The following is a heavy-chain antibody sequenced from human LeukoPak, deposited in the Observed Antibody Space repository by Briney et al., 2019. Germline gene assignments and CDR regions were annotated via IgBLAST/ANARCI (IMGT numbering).Heavy chain of an antibody. D-gene: IGHD3-10*01. Sequence: KAGGSLRLSCAAPGFTFSSNSIKWVRQAPGKGLGWVSSISSSSSYIYYADSVKGRFTISRDNAKNSLSLQMNSLRAEDTAVYYCARNYGSGSSVVGYWGQGTLVTVSS. CDR3: ARNYGSGSSVVGY. CDR2: ISSSSSYI. CDR1: GFTFSSNS. J-gene: IGHJ4*02. V-gene: IGHV3-21*01.